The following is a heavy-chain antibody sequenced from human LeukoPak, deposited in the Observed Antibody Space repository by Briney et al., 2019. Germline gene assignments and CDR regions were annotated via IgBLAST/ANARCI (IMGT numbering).Heavy chain of an antibody. D-gene: IGHD4-11*01. CDR3: ARGDYNPFYFDY. Sequence: GESLKISCKGSGYSFTTYWIGWVRQMPGKGLEWMGIICPGDSETRYSPSFQGQVTISADKSISTAYLQWSSLKASDTAMYFCARGDYNPFYFDYWGQGTLVTVSS. V-gene: IGHV5-51*01. CDR2: ICPGDSET. CDR1: GYSFTTYW. J-gene: IGHJ4*02.